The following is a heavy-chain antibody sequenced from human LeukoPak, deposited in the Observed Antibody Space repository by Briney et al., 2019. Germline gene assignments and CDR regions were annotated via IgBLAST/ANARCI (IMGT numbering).Heavy chain of an antibody. CDR3: ATSKYEGYYFDY. J-gene: IGHJ4*02. CDR2: ISGSGDST. Sequence: PGGSLRLSCAASGFTFSSYAMSWVRQAPGKGLEWVSGISGSGDSTYYADSVKGRFTISRDNSKSTLYLQMNSLRAEDTAIYYCATSKYEGYYFDYWGQGTLVTVSS. CDR1: GFTFSSYA. V-gene: IGHV3-23*01. D-gene: IGHD2-2*01.